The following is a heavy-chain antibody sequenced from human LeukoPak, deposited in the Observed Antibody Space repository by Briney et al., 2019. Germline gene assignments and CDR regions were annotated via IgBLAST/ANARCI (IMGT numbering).Heavy chain of an antibody. Sequence: GGSLRLSCAASGFTFSSYSMNWVRQAPGKGLKWVSSISSSSSYIYYADSVKGRFTISRDNAKNSLYLQMNSLRAEDTAVYYCARDGWYGDLYYYYMDVWGKGTTVTVSS. J-gene: IGHJ6*03. CDR2: ISSSSSYI. D-gene: IGHD4-17*01. CDR1: GFTFSSYS. CDR3: ARDGWYGDLYYYYMDV. V-gene: IGHV3-21*01.